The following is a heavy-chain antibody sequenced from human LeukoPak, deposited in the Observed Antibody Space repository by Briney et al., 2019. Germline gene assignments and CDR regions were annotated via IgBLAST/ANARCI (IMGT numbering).Heavy chain of an antibody. Sequence: SVKVSCKASGGTFSSYAISWVRQAPGQGLEWMGGIIPIFGTANYAQKFQGRVTITADESTSTAYMELSSLRSEDTAVYYCANIHPGYSSGWYYFDYWGQGTLDTVSS. D-gene: IGHD6-19*01. CDR3: ANIHPGYSSGWYYFDY. J-gene: IGHJ4*02. CDR1: GGTFSSYA. CDR2: IIPIFGTA. V-gene: IGHV1-69*13.